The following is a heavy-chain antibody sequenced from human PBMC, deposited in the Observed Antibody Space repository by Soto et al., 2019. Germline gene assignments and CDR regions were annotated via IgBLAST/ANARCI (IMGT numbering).Heavy chain of an antibody. Sequence: QVQLQESGPGLVKPSQTLSLTCTVSGGSISSGGYYWSWIRQHPGKGLEWIGYIYYSGSTYYNPSLKSRVTISVDTSKNHCSLKLISVTAADTAVYYCARDGGNWHDFDYWGQGTLFTVSS. CDR1: GGSISSGGYY. D-gene: IGHD1-20*01. CDR3: ARDGGNWHDFDY. J-gene: IGHJ4*02. V-gene: IGHV4-31*03. CDR2: IYYSGST.